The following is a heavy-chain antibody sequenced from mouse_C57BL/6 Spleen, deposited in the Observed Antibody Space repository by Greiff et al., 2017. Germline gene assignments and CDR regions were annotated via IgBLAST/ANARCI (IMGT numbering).Heavy chain of an antibody. CDR1: GYAFSSYW. Sequence: SGAELVKPGASVKISCKASGYAFSSYWMNWVKQRPGKGLEWIGQIYPGDGDTNYNGKFKGKATLTADKSSSTAYMQLSSLTSEDSAVYFCASQIYYDYDVRAMDYWGQGTSVTVSS. J-gene: IGHJ4*01. V-gene: IGHV1-80*01. CDR2: IYPGDGDT. CDR3: ASQIYYDYDVRAMDY. D-gene: IGHD2-4*01.